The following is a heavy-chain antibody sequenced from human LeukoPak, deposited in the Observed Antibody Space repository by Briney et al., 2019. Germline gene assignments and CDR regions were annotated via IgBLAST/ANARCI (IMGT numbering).Heavy chain of an antibody. V-gene: IGHV4-34*01. D-gene: IGHD3-22*01. CDR2: ITHSGST. CDR3: ARGPVIHYESGGYYYFDY. J-gene: IGHJ4*02. CDR1: GGSFGDNY. Sequence: SETLSLTCAVYGGSFGDNYWSWIRQPPGKGLEWIGEITHSGSTNYNPSLKSRATISVDTSKNQFSLKLSSVTAADTAVYYCARGPVIHYESGGYYYFDYWGQGTLVTVSS.